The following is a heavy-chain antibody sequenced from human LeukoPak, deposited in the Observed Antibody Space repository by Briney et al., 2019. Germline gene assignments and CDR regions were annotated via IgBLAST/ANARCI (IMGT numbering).Heavy chain of an antibody. J-gene: IGHJ4*02. V-gene: IGHV3-23*01. CDR1: GFTFSSYA. CDR2: ISGSGGST. Sequence: GGSLRLSCAASGFTFSSYAMSWVRQAPGKGLEWVSAISGSGGSTYYADSVKGRFTISRDNSKNTLYLQMNSLRAEDTAVYYCATTGYSSGWYEDYWGQGTLVTVSS. CDR3: ATTGYSSGWYEDY. D-gene: IGHD6-19*01.